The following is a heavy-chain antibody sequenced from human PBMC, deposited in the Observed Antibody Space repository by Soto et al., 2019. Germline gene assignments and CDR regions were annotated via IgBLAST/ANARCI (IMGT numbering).Heavy chain of an antibody. J-gene: IGHJ6*02. CDR3: ARDYDSSGYDYYYGMDV. CDR1: GYTFTSYY. CDR2: INPSGGST. D-gene: IGHD3-22*01. Sequence: ASVKVSCKASGYTFTSYYMHWLRQSPGQGLEWMGIINPSGGSTSYAQKFQGRVTMTRDTSTSTVYMELSSLRSEDTAVYYCARDYDSSGYDYYYGMDVWGQGTTVTVS. V-gene: IGHV1-46*01.